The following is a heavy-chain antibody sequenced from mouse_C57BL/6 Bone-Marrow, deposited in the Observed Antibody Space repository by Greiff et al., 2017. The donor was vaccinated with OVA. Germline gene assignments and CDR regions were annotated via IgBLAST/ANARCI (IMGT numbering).Heavy chain of an antibody. CDR3: ARWDYYYGSSYGY. V-gene: IGHV1-64*01. Sequence: QVQLKQPGAELVKPGASVKLSCKASGYTFTSYWMHWVKQRPGQGLEWIGMIHPNSGSTNYNEKFKSKATLTVDKSSSTAYMQLSSLTSEDSAVYYCARWDYYYGSSYGYWGQGTTLTVSS. CDR1: GYTFTSYW. CDR2: IHPNSGST. J-gene: IGHJ2*01. D-gene: IGHD1-1*01.